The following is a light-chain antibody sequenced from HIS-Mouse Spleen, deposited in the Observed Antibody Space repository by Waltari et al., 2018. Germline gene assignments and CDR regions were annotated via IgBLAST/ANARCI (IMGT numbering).Light chain of an antibody. CDR2: EGS. V-gene: IGLV2-23*01. CDR1: SSDAGSYNL. CDR3: AAWDDSLSGPV. J-gene: IGLJ2*01. Sequence: QSALTQPASVSGSPGQSITISCTGTSSDAGSYNLVSWYQQHPGKAPKLMIYEGSKRPSGVSNRFSGSKSGNTASLTISGLQAEDEADYYCAAWDDSLSGPVFGGGTKLTVL.